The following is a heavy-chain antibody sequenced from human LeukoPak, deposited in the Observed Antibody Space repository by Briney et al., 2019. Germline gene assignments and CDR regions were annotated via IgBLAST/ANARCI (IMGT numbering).Heavy chain of an antibody. CDR1: GFTFSSYG. Sequence: GGSLRLSCAASGFTFSSYGMSWVRQAPGKGLEWVSAISGSGGSTYYADSVKGRFTISRDNSKNTLYLQMNSLRAEDTAVYYCAKDRGYSYGYIDYWGQGTLVTVSS. V-gene: IGHV3-23*01. D-gene: IGHD5-18*01. CDR2: ISGSGGST. CDR3: AKDRGYSYGYIDY. J-gene: IGHJ4*02.